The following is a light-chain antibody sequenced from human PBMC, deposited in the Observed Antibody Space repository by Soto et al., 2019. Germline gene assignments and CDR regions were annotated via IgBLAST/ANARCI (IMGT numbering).Light chain of an antibody. J-gene: IGKJ1*01. CDR1: ASISNY. CDR2: AAS. V-gene: IGKV1-39*01. Sequence: DIRMTQSPSSLSASVGDRVTITCRASASISNYLNWYQQTPGKAPNLLIYAASSLQSEVPSRFSGSGSGTDFTLTISNLQPEDFATYYCQQSYITPWTFGQGTKVDIK. CDR3: QQSYITPWT.